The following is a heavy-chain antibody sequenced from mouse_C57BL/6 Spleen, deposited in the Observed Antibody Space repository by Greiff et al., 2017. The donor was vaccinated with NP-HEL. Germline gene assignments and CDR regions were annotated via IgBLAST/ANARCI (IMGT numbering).Heavy chain of an antibody. D-gene: IGHD3-1*01. CDR3: GRRAADYAMDY. Sequence: QVQLQQSGAELARPGASVKLSCKASGYTFTSYGLSWVKQRTGQGLEWIGEIYPRSGNTYYNEKFKGKATLTADKSSSTAYMELRSLTSEDSAVYFCGRRAADYAMDYWGQGTSVTVSS. CDR2: IYPRSGNT. J-gene: IGHJ4*01. V-gene: IGHV1-81*01. CDR1: GYTFTSYG.